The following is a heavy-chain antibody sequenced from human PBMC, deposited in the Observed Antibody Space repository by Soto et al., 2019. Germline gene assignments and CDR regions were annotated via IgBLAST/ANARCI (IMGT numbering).Heavy chain of an antibody. CDR1: GFTFSNYW. Sequence: EVQLVESGGGLIQPGGSLRLSCAASGFTFSNYWIHWVRQAPGEGLVWLSRINGDGSGTNYADSVKGRFTISRDNAKNTVYVQMNSLRAEDTAVYYCARGGLGAYWIEPWGQGTLVTVSS. CDR2: INGDGSGT. V-gene: IGHV3-74*01. J-gene: IGHJ5*02. CDR3: ARGGLGAYWIEP.